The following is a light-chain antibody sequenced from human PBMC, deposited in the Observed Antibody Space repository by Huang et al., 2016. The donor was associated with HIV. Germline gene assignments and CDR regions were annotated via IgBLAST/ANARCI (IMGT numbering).Light chain of an antibody. CDR1: QSVSSIY. Sequence: EIVLTQSPGTVSLSPGERATLSCRARQSVSSIYLAWYQQKPGQAPRLLIYGSSSRATGIPDMFSGSGSGTDFTLSISRLEPEDFAVYYCQHYGNSRWTFGLGTKVDIK. CDR2: GSS. CDR3: QHYGNSRWT. V-gene: IGKV3-20*01. J-gene: IGKJ1*01.